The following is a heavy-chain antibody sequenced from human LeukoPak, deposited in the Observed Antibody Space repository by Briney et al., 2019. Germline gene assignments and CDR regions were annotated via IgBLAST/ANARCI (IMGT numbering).Heavy chain of an antibody. CDR3: AREVRRFGELLTISDY. CDR2: IRSKANSYAT. D-gene: IGHD3-10*01. CDR1: GFTFSGSA. J-gene: IGHJ4*02. Sequence: PGGSLRLSCAASGFTFSGSAMHWVRQASGKGLEWVGRIRSKANSYATAYAASVKGRFTISRDDSKNTAYLQMNSLRAEDTAVYYCAREVRRFGELLTISDYWGQGTLVTVSS. V-gene: IGHV3-73*01.